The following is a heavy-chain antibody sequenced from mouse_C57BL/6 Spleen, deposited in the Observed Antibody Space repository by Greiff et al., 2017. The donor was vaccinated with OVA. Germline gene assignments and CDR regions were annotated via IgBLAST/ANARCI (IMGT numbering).Heavy chain of an antibody. CDR3: ASTTVVDSWFAD. V-gene: IGHV1-22*01. CDR2: INPNNGGT. D-gene: IGHD1-1*01. CDR1: GYTFTDYN. J-gene: IGHJ3*01. Sequence: EVQLQQSGPELVKPGASVKMSCKASGYTFTDYNMHWVKQSHGKSLEWIGYINPNNGGTSYNQKFKGKATLTVNKSSSTAYMELRSLTSEDSAVYYCASTTVVDSWFADWGKGTLVTVSA.